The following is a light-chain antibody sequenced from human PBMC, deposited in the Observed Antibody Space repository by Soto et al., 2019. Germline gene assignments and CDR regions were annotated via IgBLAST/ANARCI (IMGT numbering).Light chain of an antibody. J-gene: IGKJ4*01. CDR1: QSIYKW. CDR3: QQYNSFPFT. V-gene: IGKV1-5*01. CDR2: EAA. Sequence: DIQMTQSPSTLSASIGDTVTISCRASQSIYKWLAWYQQKPQKAPKVLIFEAAGLESGVSSRFRGSGSGTEFTLTISGLQPDDLATYYCQQYNSFPFTFGGGTTVEL.